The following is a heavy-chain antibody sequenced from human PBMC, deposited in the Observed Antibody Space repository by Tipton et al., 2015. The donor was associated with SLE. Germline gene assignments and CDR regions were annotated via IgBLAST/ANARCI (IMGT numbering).Heavy chain of an antibody. CDR1: GYSISSGSYF. V-gene: IGHV4-61*02. Sequence: TLSLTCTVSGYSISSGSYFWSWIRQPAGKGLEWIGRIYASGYTNYNPSLKSRVTMSVDTSKNQFSLKLSSVTAADTAVYYCAGVSRDAFEIWGQGTMVTVSS. CDR3: AGVSRDAFEI. CDR2: IYASGYT. J-gene: IGHJ3*02. D-gene: IGHD5/OR15-5a*01.